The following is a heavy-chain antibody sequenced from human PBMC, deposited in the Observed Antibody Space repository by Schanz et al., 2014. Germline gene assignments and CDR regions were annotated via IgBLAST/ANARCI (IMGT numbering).Heavy chain of an antibody. Sequence: QVQLVESGGGVVQPGRSLRLSCAASGFIFSSYGLHWVRQAPGKGLEWVSALSGSGGSTYYADSVKGRFTISRDNSKNTLYLQMNTLRAEDTAVYYCARPRFDYGEVDYWGQGTLVTVSS. CDR1: GFIFSSYG. CDR2: LSGSGGST. V-gene: IGHV3-NL1*01. CDR3: ARPRFDYGEVDY. D-gene: IGHD4-17*01. J-gene: IGHJ4*02.